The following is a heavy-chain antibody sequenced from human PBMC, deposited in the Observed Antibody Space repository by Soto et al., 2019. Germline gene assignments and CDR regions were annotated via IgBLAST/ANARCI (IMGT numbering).Heavy chain of an antibody. J-gene: IGHJ3*02. CDR1: GGSFSGYY. CDR3: ARNCGSTGTTLHAFDI. D-gene: IGHD1-1*01. Sequence: QVQLQQWGAGLLKPSETLSLTCDVYGGSFSGYYWSWIRQPPGKGLEWIGEINHSGSTNYNPSLKSRVTISVDTSKNQFSLKLSSVTAADTALYYCARNCGSTGTTLHAFDIWGQGTMVTVSS. V-gene: IGHV4-34*01. CDR2: INHSGST.